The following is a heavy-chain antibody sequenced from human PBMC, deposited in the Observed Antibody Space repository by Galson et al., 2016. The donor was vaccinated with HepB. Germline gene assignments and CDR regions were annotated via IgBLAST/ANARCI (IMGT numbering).Heavy chain of an antibody. Sequence: SLRLSCAASGFTFSSHAMHWVRQAPGKGLEYVAGINDNGGTTHYVDSVKGRFSISRDDSKNTVYVQMSSLRIEDTAVYHCVKDLRGKYSSDFWGQGTLVTVSS. J-gene: IGHJ4*02. CDR1: GFTFSSHA. CDR3: VKDLRGKYSSDF. D-gene: IGHD2/OR15-2a*01. CDR2: INDNGGTT. V-gene: IGHV3-64*05.